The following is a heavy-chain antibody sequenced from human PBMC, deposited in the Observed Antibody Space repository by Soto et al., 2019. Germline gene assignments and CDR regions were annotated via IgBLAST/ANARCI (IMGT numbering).Heavy chain of an antibody. J-gene: IGHJ4*02. Sequence: SETLSLTCSVSGGSIRGSYCSWIRQPPEKGLEWIASISYTGSATHNPSLKSRVSVSVDTTENQCSLKLTSVTAADTATYYCATGGGWLQNSNLRGLYFDYWGQGALVTVSS. CDR2: ISYTGSA. CDR3: ATGGGWLQNSNLRGLYFDY. D-gene: IGHD6-19*01. V-gene: IGHV4-59*01. CDR1: GGSIRGSY.